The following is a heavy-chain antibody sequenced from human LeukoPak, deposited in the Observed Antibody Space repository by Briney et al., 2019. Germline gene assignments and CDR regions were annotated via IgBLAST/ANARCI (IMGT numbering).Heavy chain of an antibody. CDR2: LNPNSGNT. CDR1: RDAFTTYD. V-gene: IGHV1-8*01. J-gene: IGHJ4*02. CDR3: ARSTMGARRKYDY. D-gene: IGHD1-26*01. Sequence: GASVKVSCKASRDAFTTYDVNWVRQATGQGLEWMGWLNPNSGNTGYVQKFQARVTMTMNTSISTAYMELTSLTSEDTAVYYCARSTMGARRKYDYWGRGTLVTVSS.